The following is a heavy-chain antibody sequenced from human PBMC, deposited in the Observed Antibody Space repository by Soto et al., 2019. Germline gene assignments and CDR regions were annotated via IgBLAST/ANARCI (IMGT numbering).Heavy chain of an antibody. Sequence: GGSLRLSCAASEFTFSNYAMHWVRHAPGKGLQWLAVISYDGNNKYYADSVEGRFTISRDNSKNTVYLQMNSLRLEDTAVYYCARGPSYSDSYFDHWGQGTLVTVSS. CDR3: ARGPSYSDSYFDH. CDR1: EFTFSNYA. D-gene: IGHD4-17*01. V-gene: IGHV3-30*03. CDR2: ISYDGNNK. J-gene: IGHJ4*02.